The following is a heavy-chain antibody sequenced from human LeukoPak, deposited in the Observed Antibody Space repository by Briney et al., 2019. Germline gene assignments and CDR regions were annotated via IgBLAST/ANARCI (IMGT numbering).Heavy chain of an antibody. J-gene: IGHJ4*02. CDR1: GFTFSTYA. D-gene: IGHD6-13*01. CDR3: ARAEAAGTPDY. CDR2: ISYDGSNK. Sequence: PGRSLRLSCAASGFTFSTYAVHWVRQAPGKGLEWVTIISYDGSNKYYADSVKGRFTISRDNSKNTLYLQMTSLRAEDTAVYYCARAEAAGTPDYWGQGTLVTVSS. V-gene: IGHV3-30-3*01.